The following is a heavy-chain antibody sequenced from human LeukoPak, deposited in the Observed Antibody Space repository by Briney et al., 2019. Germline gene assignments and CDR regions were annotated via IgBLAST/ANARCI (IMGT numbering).Heavy chain of an antibody. V-gene: IGHV4-59*01. Sequence: SETLSFTCTVSGGSISSYYWSWIRQPPGKGLEWIGYIYYSGSTNYNPSLKSRVTISVDTSKNQFSLKLSSVTAADTAVYYCARVRSGNFDYWGQGTLVTVSS. D-gene: IGHD2-15*01. J-gene: IGHJ4*02. CDR2: IYYSGST. CDR3: ARVRSGNFDY. CDR1: GGSISSYY.